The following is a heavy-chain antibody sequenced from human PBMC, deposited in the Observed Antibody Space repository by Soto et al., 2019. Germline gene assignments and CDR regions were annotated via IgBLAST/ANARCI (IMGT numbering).Heavy chain of an antibody. CDR3: AKENMQRGGLFDD. CDR2: ISGNGRKT. Sequence: EVQLLESRGNMGQPGGSLRLSCAASGFSFSGHAMSWVRQAPGKGLEWVSAISGNGRKTYYAESVKGRFTISRDNSINTLYLQMTSLRGDDTAVYYCAKENMQRGGLFDDWGQGTLVTVSS. CDR1: GFSFSGHA. D-gene: IGHD3-10*01. J-gene: IGHJ4*02. V-gene: IGHV3-23*01.